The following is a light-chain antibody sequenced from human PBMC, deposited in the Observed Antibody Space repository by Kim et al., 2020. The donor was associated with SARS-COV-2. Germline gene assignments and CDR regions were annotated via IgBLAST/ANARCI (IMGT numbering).Light chain of an antibody. CDR1: SGSIASNY. Sequence: GKTLTISCTRSSGSIASNYVQWYQQRPGSSPTTVIYEDNQRPSGVPDRFSGSIDSSSNSASLPISGLKTEDEADYYCQSYDSSLWVFGGGTQLTVL. V-gene: IGLV6-57*01. J-gene: IGLJ3*02. CDR3: QSYDSSLWV. CDR2: EDN.